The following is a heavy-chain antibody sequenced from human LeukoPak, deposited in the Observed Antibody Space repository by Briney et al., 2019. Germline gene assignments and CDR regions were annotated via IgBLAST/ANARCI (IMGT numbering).Heavy chain of an antibody. CDR3: ARVFRPYTAMDPFDY. D-gene: IGHD5-18*01. CDR1: GYTFTGYY. CDR2: INPNSGGT. J-gene: IGHJ4*02. Sequence: ASVKVSCKASGYTFTGYYMHWVRQAPGQGLEWMGRINPNSGGTNYAQKFQGRVTITADESTSTAYMELSSLRSEDTAVYYCARVFRPYTAMDPFDYWGQGTLVTVSS. V-gene: IGHV1-2*06.